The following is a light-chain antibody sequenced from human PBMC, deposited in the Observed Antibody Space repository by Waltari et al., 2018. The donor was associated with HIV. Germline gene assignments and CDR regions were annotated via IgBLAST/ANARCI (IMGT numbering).Light chain of an antibody. CDR1: RTNIVSNI. Sequence: QSVLTQPPSVSGTPGQNVTISCSGRRTNIVSNIVNWYQQVPEAAPKLLIYSNGQRPSGVRDRFSGSKSGTSASLAISGLQSADEADYYCAAWDDSLNGMFGGGTKLTV. CDR3: AAWDDSLNGM. CDR2: SNG. J-gene: IGLJ3*02. V-gene: IGLV1-44*01.